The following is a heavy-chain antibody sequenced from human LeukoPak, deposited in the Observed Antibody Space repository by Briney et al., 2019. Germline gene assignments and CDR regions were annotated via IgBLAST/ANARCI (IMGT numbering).Heavy chain of an antibody. CDR3: ARVKGDDY. CDR2: ISSSSTI. D-gene: IGHD3-16*01. CDR1: GFTFSSYS. J-gene: IGHJ4*02. Sequence: GGSLRLSCAASGFTFSSYSMNWVRQAPGKGLEWVSYISSSSTIYYADSVKGRFTISRDNAKNSLYLQMNSLRAEDTAVYYCARVKGDDYWGQGTLVTVSS. V-gene: IGHV3-48*01.